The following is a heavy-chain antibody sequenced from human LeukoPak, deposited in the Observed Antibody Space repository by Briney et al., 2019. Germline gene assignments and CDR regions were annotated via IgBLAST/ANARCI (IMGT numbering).Heavy chain of an antibody. CDR1: GGSIRSSYYY. CDR2: IYYSGST. J-gene: IGHJ5*02. CDR3: ARDRHDYGDYWFDP. D-gene: IGHD4-17*01. V-gene: IGHV4-61*01. Sequence: SETLSLTCTVSGGSIRSSYYYWSWIRQPPGKGLEWIGYIYYSGSTNYNPSLKSRVTISVDTSKNQFSLKLSSVTAADTAVYYCARDRHDYGDYWFDPWGQGTLVTVSS.